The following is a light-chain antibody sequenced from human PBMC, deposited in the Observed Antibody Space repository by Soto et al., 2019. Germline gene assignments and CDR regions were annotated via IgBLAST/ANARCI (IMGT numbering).Light chain of an antibody. Sequence: DIQMTQSPSSLSASVGDRVTITCRASQSISSYLNWYQQKPGKAPKLLIYAASSLQSGVPSRFSGSGSGTDFTLTISSLQPEYFATYYCQQSYSTLQYTFGQGTKLEIK. CDR3: QQSYSTLQYT. V-gene: IGKV1-39*01. CDR1: QSISSY. CDR2: AAS. J-gene: IGKJ2*01.